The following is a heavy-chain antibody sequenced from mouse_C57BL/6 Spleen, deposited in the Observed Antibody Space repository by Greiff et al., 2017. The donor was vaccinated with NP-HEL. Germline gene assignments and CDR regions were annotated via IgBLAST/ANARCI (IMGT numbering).Heavy chain of an antibody. CDR2: IYPGSGST. D-gene: IGHD2-1*01. J-gene: IGHJ4*01. CDR3: ARHGNSYYYAMDY. V-gene: IGHV1-55*01. CDR1: GYTFTSYW. Sequence: QVQLQQPGAELVKPGASVKMSCKASGYTFTSYWITWVKQRPGQVLEWIGDIYPGSGSTNYNEKFKSKATLTVDTSSSTAYMQLSSLTSEDSAVYYCARHGNSYYYAMDYWGQGTSVTVSS.